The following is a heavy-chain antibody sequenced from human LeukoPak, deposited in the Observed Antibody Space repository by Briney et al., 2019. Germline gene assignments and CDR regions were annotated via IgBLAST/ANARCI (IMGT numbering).Heavy chain of an antibody. D-gene: IGHD1-26*01. J-gene: IGHJ4*02. CDR2: ISYDGSNK. Sequence: GGSLRLSCAASGFTFSSYAMHWVRQAPGKGLEWVAVISYDGSNKYYADSVKGRFTISRDNSKNTLYLQMNSLRAEDTAVYYCARGQFLGPVWRELMTDYWGQGTLVTVSS. CDR3: ARGQFLGPVWRELMTDY. CDR1: GFTFSSYA. V-gene: IGHV3-30*01.